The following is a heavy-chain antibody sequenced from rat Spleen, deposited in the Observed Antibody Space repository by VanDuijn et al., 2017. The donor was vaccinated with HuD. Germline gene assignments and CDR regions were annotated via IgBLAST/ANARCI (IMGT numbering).Heavy chain of an antibody. V-gene: IGHV2-63*01. J-gene: IGHJ2*01. CDR2: MRYDGDT. CDR1: EFSLTGNN. Sequence: QVQLRESGPGLVQPSQTLSLTCTVSEFSLTGNNIHWVRQPPGQGLEWMGRMRYDGDTSYNSALKSRLSISRDTSKNQVFLKMGSLQSDDTAIYYCTRSLYSSPLFDYGGQGVMVTVSS. CDR3: TRSLYSSPLFDY. D-gene: IGHD1-2*01.